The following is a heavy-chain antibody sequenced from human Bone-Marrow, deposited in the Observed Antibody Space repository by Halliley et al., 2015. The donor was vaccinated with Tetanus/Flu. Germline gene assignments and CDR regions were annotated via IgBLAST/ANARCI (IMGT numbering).Heavy chain of an antibody. CDR3: ARDTAARLLP. D-gene: IGHD6-6*01. J-gene: IGHJ5*02. V-gene: IGHV3-48*02. Sequence: LEWLSYISSSSSNTVYADSVKGRFTISRDNAKNLLYLQMNSLRDEDTAVYFCARDTAARLLPWGQGSLVTVSS. CDR2: ISSSSSNT.